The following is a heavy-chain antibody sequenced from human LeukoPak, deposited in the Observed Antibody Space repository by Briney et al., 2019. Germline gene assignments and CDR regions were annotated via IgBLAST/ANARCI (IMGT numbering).Heavy chain of an antibody. J-gene: IGHJ4*02. CDR3: ARAGTCSSTSCDGGIEY. CDR1: GCAFSSYN. V-gene: IGHV3-21*06. Sequence: GGSLRLSCAASGCAFSSYNMKWVRQAPGKGLEWVSFISTTSTYIYYADSVKGRFTVSRDNSKNLLYLQMDSLRVEDTAVYYCARAGTCSSTSCDGGIEYWGQGTLVTVSS. CDR2: ISTTSTYI. D-gene: IGHD2-2*01.